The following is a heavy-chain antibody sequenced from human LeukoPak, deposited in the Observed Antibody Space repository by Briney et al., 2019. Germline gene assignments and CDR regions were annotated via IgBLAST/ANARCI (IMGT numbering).Heavy chain of an antibody. CDR2: IYYSGST. CDR3: ARATYYYDSSGYQPGRPDAFDI. D-gene: IGHD3-22*01. Sequence: SETLSLTCTVSGGSISSGGYYWSWIRQHPGKGLEWIGYIYYSGSTYYNPSLKSRVTIPVDTSKNQFSLKLSSVTAADTAVYYCARATYYYDSSGYQPGRPDAFDIWGQGTMVTVSS. V-gene: IGHV4-31*03. J-gene: IGHJ3*02. CDR1: GGSISSGGYY.